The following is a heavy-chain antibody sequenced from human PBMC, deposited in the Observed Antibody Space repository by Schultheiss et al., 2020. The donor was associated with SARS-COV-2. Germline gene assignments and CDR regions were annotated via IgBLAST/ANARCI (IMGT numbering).Heavy chain of an antibody. V-gene: IGHV3-30*03. CDR3: ARDARIQLWYPLYYFDY. CDR1: GFTFSSYG. Sequence: GESLKISCAASGFTFSSYGMHWVRQAPGKGLEWVAVISYDGSNKYYADSVKGRFTISRDNSKNTLYLQMNSLRAEDTAVYYCARDARIQLWYPLYYFDYWGQGTLVTVS. D-gene: IGHD5-18*01. CDR2: ISYDGSNK. J-gene: IGHJ4*02.